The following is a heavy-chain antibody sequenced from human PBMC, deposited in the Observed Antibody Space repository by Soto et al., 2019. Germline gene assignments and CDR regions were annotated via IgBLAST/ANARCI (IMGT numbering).Heavy chain of an antibody. CDR2: IYYSGST. Sequence: SETLSLTCTVSGGSISSSSYYWGWIRQPPGKGLEWIGSIYYSGSTYYNPSLKSRVTISVDTSKNQFSLKLSSVTAADTAVYYCARRDYGAKSPPFDYWGQGTLVTVSS. CDR3: ARRDYGAKSPPFDY. D-gene: IGHD4-17*01. V-gene: IGHV4-39*01. J-gene: IGHJ4*02. CDR1: GGSISSSSYY.